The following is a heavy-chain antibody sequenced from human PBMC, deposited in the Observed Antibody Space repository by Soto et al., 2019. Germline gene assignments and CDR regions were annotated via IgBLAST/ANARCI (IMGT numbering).Heavy chain of an antibody. D-gene: IGHD3-10*01. CDR2: IYFSGGT. CDR1: GGLISSGGYY. CDR3: ATAGSGTLLHY. Sequence: QGQLQVSGPGLVKPSQTLSLTGTVSGGLISSGGYYWSWIRQRPGKGLEWLGYIYFSGGTYYNPSLKSRVTISVDTSKNQFSLKLSSVTAADTAVYYCATAGSGTLLHYWGQGTLVTVSS. V-gene: IGHV4-31*03. J-gene: IGHJ4*02.